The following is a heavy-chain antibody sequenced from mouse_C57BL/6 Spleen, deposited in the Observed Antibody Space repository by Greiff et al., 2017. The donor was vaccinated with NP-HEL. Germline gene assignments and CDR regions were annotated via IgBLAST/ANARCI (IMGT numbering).Heavy chain of an antibody. V-gene: IGHV1-61*01. D-gene: IGHD3-2*02. J-gene: IGHJ2*01. CDR1: GYTFTSYW. CDR3: ARRDSSGYVTRFDY. Sequence: QVQLQQSGAELVRPGSSVKLSCKASGYTFTSYWMDWVKQRPGQGLEWIGNIYPSDSETHYNQKFKDKATLTVDKSSSTAYMQLSSLTSEDSAVYYGARRDSSGYVTRFDYWGQGTTLTVSS. CDR2: IYPSDSET.